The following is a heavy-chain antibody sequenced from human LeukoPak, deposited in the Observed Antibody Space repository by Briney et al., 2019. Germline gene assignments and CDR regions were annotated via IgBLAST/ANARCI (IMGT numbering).Heavy chain of an antibody. CDR2: INHSGST. CDR1: GGSFSGYY. Sequence: SETLSLTCAVYGGSFSGYYWSWIRQPPVKGLEWIGEINHSGSTNYNPSLKSRVTISVDTSKNQLSLKLSSVTAADTAVYYCARGLSYYFDSSGYSLAYWGQGTLVTVSS. D-gene: IGHD3-22*01. J-gene: IGHJ4*02. CDR3: ARGLSYYFDSSGYSLAY. V-gene: IGHV4-34*01.